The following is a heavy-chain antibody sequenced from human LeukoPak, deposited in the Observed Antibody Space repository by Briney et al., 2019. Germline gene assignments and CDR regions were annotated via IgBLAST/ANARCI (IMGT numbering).Heavy chain of an antibody. V-gene: IGHV1-18*01. D-gene: IGHD3-10*01. CDR3: ARVPEDGSGSYSPRYYFDY. J-gene: IGHJ4*02. CDR2: ISAYNGNT. Sequence: ASVKVSCKASGYTFTSYGISWVRQAPGQGLEWMGWISAYNGNTNYAQKLQGRVTMTTDTSTSTAYMELRSLRSDDTAVYYCARVPEDGSGSYSPRYYFDYWGQGTLVTVSS. CDR1: GYTFTSYG.